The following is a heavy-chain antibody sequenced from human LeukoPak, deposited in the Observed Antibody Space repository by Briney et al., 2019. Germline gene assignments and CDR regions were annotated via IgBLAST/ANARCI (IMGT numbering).Heavy chain of an antibody. D-gene: IGHD3-3*01. V-gene: IGHV1-2*02. CDR1: GYTFTGYY. J-gene: IGHJ6*03. Sequence: ASVKVSCKASGYTFTGYYMHWVRQAPGQGLEWMGWINPNSGGTNYAQKFQGRVTMTRDTSISTAYMELNSLRGEDTGVYYCARTYYDFWSGYRYYMDVWGKGTTVTVSS. CDR3: ARTYYDFWSGYRYYMDV. CDR2: INPNSGGT.